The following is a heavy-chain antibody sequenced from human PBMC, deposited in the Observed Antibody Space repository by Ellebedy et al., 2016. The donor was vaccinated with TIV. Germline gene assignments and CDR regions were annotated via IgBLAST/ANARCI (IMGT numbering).Heavy chain of an antibody. CDR1: GFSFRSYW. CDR3: ARRGSYGDYAVQVNSWFDR. V-gene: IGHV3-7*01. J-gene: IGHJ5*02. CDR2: IYQDGSTK. D-gene: IGHD3-16*01. Sequence: PGGSLRLSCVAPGFSFRSYWMSWVRQAPGKGLEWVANIYQDGSTKYYVDSVKGRFTISRDNAKNSLFLQMNSLRVEDTDVYYCARRGSYGDYAVQVNSWFDRWGRGTLVSVSS.